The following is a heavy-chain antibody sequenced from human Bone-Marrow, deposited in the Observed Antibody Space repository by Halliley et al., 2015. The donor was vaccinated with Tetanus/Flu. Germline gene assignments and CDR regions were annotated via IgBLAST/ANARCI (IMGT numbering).Heavy chain of an antibody. CDR3: ARRQGYQGMDV. J-gene: IGHJ6*02. D-gene: IGHD3-16*02. CDR1: GFGFSNYW. CDR2: IFPDDSDS. V-gene: IGHV5-51*01. Sequence: VQLVQSGAEVKKPGQSLRISCSGSGFGFSNYWIGWVRQVPGRGLEWMGFIFPDDSDSTYSPSFQGQVTMSVDKSTSTAYLQWSGLKASDTATYYCARRQGYQGMDVWGQGTTVTVSS.